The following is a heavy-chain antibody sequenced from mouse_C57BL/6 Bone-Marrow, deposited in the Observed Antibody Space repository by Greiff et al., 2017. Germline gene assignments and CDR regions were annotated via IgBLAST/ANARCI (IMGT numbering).Heavy chain of an antibody. CDR2: IDPENGDT. CDR1: GFNIKDDY. CDR3: TTGAWFAY. J-gene: IGHJ3*01. V-gene: IGHV14-4*01. Sequence: VQLQQSGAELVRPGASVKLSCTASGFNIKDDYMHWVKQRPEQGLEWIGWIDPENGDTEYASKFQGKATITADTSSNTAYLQLSSLTSEDTAVYYCTTGAWFAYWGQGTLVTGSA.